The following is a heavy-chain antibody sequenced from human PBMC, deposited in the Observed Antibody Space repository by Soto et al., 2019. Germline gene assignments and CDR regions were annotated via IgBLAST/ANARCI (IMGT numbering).Heavy chain of an antibody. D-gene: IGHD2-2*01. CDR1: GGSISSSSYY. J-gene: IGHJ4*02. CDR3: ARLAPPFIVVAPAAGPLDY. CDR2: FYYSGST. Sequence: SETLSLTCTVSGGSISSSSYYWGWIRQPPGKGLEWIGSFYYSGSTDYNPSLKSQGTISVDTSKNQFSLKLNSVTAADTAVYYCARLAPPFIVVAPAAGPLDYWGQGTLVTVSS. V-gene: IGHV4-39*01.